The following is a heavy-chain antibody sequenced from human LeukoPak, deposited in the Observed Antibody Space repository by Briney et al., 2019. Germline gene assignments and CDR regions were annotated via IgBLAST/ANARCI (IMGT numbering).Heavy chain of an antibody. J-gene: IGHJ5*02. D-gene: IGHD4-23*01. Sequence: GGSLRLSCAGSGFSFSSYGMHWVRQAPGKGLEGMAFIRSDGSNKYYADSVKGRFTISRDNSKNTLYLQMNSLRAEDTAVYYCARETVASAWFDPWGQGTLVTVSS. V-gene: IGHV3-30*02. CDR1: GFSFSSYG. CDR2: IRSDGSNK. CDR3: ARETVASAWFDP.